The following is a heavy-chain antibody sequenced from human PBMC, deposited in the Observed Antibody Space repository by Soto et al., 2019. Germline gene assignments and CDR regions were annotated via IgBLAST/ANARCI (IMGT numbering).Heavy chain of an antibody. J-gene: IGHJ5*02. CDR3: ARGAYYERLSGYYKDDWFYP. D-gene: IGHD3-9*01. CDR2: INPNSGGT. V-gene: IGHV1-2*04. CDR1: GYTFTGYY. Sequence: ASVKVSCKASGYTFTGYYMHWVRQAPGQGLEWMGWINPNSGGTNYAQKFQGWVTMTRDTSISTAYMELSRLRSDDTAVYYCARGAYYERLSGYYKDDWFYPWGKGTLVTVAS.